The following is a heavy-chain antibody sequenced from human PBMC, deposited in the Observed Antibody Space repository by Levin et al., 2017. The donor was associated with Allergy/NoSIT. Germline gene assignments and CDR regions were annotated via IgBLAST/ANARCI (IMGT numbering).Heavy chain of an antibody. CDR1: GFTFSRYA. Sequence: RGESLKISCAASGFTFSRYAMIWVRQAPGRGLEWVASVNNGGNAYYGGSVKGRFTVSRDNSKNTLDLEMNSLRDDDTATYYCAKDHPSSGWPAFEYWGQGILVTVSS. CDR3: AKDHPSSGWPAFEY. D-gene: IGHD6-19*01. V-gene: IGHV3-23*01. CDR2: VNNGGNA. J-gene: IGHJ4*02.